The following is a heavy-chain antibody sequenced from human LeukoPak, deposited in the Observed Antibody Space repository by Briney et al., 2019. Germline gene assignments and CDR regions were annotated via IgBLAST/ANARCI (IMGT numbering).Heavy chain of an antibody. Sequence: GGPLRLSCEVSGFTFEDYAMSWVRQIPGKGLEWVSYISSSGSTIYYADSVKGRFTISRDNAKNSLYLQMNSLRAEDTAVYYCARDRGYCSGGSCAAYFDYWGQGTLVTVSS. D-gene: IGHD2-15*01. CDR1: GFTFEDYA. CDR3: ARDRGYCSGGSCAAYFDY. CDR2: ISSSGSTI. V-gene: IGHV3-48*03. J-gene: IGHJ4*02.